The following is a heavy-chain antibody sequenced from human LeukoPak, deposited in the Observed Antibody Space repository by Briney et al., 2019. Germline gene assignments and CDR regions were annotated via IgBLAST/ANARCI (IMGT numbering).Heavy chain of an antibody. D-gene: IGHD3-9*01. J-gene: IGHJ3*02. CDR3: AREDYDILTGPIDAFDI. V-gene: IGHV4-59*12. CDR1: GGSISSYY. Sequence: PSETLSLTCTVSGGSISSYYWSWIRQPPGKGLEWIGYIYYSGSTNYNPSLKSRVTISVDTSKNQFSLKLSSVTAADTAVYYCAREDYDILTGPIDAFDIWGQGTMVTVSS. CDR2: IYYSGST.